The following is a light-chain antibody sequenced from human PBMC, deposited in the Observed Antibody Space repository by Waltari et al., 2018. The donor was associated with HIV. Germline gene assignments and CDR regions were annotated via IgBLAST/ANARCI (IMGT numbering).Light chain of an antibody. J-gene: IGKJ4*01. CDR1: QSVLYSSNNKNY. V-gene: IGKV4-1*01. CDR2: WAS. CDR3: QQYYSSPLT. Sequence: VMTQSPDSLAVSLGERATINCKSSQSVLYSSNNKNYLAWYQQKPGQPPKLLVYWASTRESGFPVRFSGSGSGTDFTLTISSLQAEDVAVYYCQQYYSSPLTFGGGTKVEIK.